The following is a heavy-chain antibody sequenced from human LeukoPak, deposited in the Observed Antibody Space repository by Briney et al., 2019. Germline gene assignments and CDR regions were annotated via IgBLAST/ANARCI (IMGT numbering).Heavy chain of an antibody. CDR2: INWNGGST. J-gene: IGHJ4*02. D-gene: IGHD5-18*01. Sequence: PGGSLRLSCAASGFTVRSNYMSWVRQAPGKGLEWVSGINWNGGSTGYADSVKGRFTISRDNAKNSLYLQMNSLRAEDTALYYCARDLVDTATASPFDYWGQGTLVTVSS. CDR1: GFTVRSNY. CDR3: ARDLVDTATASPFDY. V-gene: IGHV3-20*04.